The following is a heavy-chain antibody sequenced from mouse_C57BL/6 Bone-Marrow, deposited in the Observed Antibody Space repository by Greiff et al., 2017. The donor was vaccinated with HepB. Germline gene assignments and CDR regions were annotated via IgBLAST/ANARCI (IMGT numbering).Heavy chain of an antibody. V-gene: IGHV1-52*01. CDR1: GYTFTSYW. J-gene: IGHJ4*01. Sequence: QVQLQQPGAELVRPGSSVKLSCKASGYTFTSYWMHWVKQRPIQGLEWIGNIDPSDSETHYNQKFKYKATLTVDKSSSTAYMQLSSLTSEDSAVYYCARSHYYGNAMDYWGQGTSVTVSS. D-gene: IGHD1-1*01. CDR3: ARSHYYGNAMDY. CDR2: IDPSDSET.